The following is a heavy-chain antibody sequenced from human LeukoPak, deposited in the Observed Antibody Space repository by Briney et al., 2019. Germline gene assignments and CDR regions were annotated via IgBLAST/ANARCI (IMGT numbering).Heavy chain of an antibody. CDR1: GGSISTPGYY. D-gene: IGHD4-11*01. CDR2: LYHSGST. J-gene: IGHJ4*02. V-gene: IGHV4-39*07. Sequence: PSETLSLTCTVSGGSISTPGYYWGWIRQPPGKGLEWIGSLYHSGSTYYNPSLKSRVTISVDTSKNQFSLKLSSVTAADTAVYYCARERRASNNASYFDYWGQGTLVTVSS. CDR3: ARERRASNNASYFDY.